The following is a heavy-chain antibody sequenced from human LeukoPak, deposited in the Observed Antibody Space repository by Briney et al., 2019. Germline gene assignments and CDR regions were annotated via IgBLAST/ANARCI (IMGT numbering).Heavy chain of an antibody. CDR3: AKDRGPYSRTLRYFDY. CDR1: GFTFSSYA. D-gene: IGHD3-10*01. Sequence: PGGSLRLSCAASGFTFSSYAMSWVRQAPGKGLEWVSAISGSGGSTYYADSVKGRFTISRDNSKNTLYLQMNSLRAEDTAVYYCAKDRGPYSRTLRYFDYWGQGTLVTVSS. V-gene: IGHV3-23*01. J-gene: IGHJ4*02. CDR2: ISGSGGST.